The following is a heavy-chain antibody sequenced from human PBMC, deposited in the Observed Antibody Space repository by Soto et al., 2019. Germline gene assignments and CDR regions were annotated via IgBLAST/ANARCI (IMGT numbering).Heavy chain of an antibody. J-gene: IGHJ5*02. CDR2: IYYSGST. CDR1: GGSVSSGSYY. CDR3: ARGDYYDSSCSFDP. D-gene: IGHD3-22*01. Sequence: HVQLQESGPGLVKPSETLSLTCTVSGGSVSSGSYYWSWIRQPPGKGLEWIGYIYYSGSTNYNPSLKSRVTISVDTSKNQFSLKLSAVTAADTAVYYCARGDYYDSSCSFDPWGQGTLVTVSS. V-gene: IGHV4-61*01.